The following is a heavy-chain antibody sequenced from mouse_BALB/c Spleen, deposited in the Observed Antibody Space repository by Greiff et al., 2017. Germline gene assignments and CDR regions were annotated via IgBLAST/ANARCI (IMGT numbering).Heavy chain of an antibody. CDR3: ARQKVRGAMDY. CDR2: ISSGGGST. J-gene: IGHJ4*01. CDR1: GFAFSSYD. V-gene: IGHV5-12-1*01. D-gene: IGHD2-14*01. Sequence: EVKLVESGGGLVKPGGSLKLSCAASGFAFSSYDMSWVRQTPEKRLEWVAYISSGGGSTYYPDTVKGRFTISRDNAKNTLYLQMCSLKSEDTAMYYCARQKVRGAMDYWGQGTSVTVSS.